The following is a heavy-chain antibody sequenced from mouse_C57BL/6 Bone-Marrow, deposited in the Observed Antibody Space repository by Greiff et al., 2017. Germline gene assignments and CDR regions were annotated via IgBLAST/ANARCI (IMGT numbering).Heavy chain of an antibody. Sequence: EVMLVESGGGLVKPGGSLKLSCAASGFTFSSYAMSWVRQTPEKRLEWVATISDGGSYTYYPDNVKGRFTISRDNAKNNLYLQMSHLKSQDTAMYYCANFDVCGTGTTVTVSS. CDR2: ISDGGSYT. CDR1: GFTFSSYA. V-gene: IGHV5-4*03. CDR3: ANFDV. J-gene: IGHJ1*03.